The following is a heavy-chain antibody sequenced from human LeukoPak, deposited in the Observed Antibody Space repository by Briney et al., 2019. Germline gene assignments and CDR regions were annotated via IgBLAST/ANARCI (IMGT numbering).Heavy chain of an antibody. V-gene: IGHV4-39*07. J-gene: IGHJ4*02. CDR2: IYYSGST. CDR1: GGSISSSSYY. Sequence: SETLSLTCTVSGGSISSSSYYWGWIRQPPGKGLEWIGSIYYSGSTYYNPSLKSRVTISVDTSENQFSLKLTSVTAADTAVYYCARVSSSWPHYYFDYWGQGTLVTVSS. CDR3: ARVSSSWPHYYFDY. D-gene: IGHD6-13*01.